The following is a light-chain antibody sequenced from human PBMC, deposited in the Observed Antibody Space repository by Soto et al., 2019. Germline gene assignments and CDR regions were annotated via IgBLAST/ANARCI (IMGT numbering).Light chain of an antibody. J-gene: IGKJ4*01. CDR1: QSVGIN. CDR3: QQRSSWPPIT. CDR2: DAS. V-gene: IGKV3-11*01. Sequence: EIVLTHSPCTLSLSPGQRPTLSCRASQSVGINLAWYQQKPGQAPRLLIYDASNRPTGIPASFTGSGSATDFNLPISSLQTPDFAAYYCQQRSSWPPITFGGGTKVDIK.